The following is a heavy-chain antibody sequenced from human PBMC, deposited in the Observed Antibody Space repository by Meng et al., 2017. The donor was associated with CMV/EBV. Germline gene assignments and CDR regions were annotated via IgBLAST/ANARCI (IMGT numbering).Heavy chain of an antibody. Sequence: ASVKVSCKASGYTFTGYYMHWVRQAPGQGLEWMGWINTNSGGTNYAQKFQGRVTMTRDTSISTAYMELSRLRSDDTAVYYCARSSPSLPSGGGDSYDAFDIWGQGTMVTVSS. V-gene: IGHV1-2*02. J-gene: IGHJ3*02. CDR1: GYTFTGYY. CDR3: ARSSPSLPSGGGDSYDAFDI. CDR2: INTNSGGT. D-gene: IGHD2-21*01.